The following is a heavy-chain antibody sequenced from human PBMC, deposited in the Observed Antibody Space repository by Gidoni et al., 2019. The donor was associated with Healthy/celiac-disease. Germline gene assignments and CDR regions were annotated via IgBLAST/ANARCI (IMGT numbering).Heavy chain of an antibody. CDR1: GGSISSGGYY. D-gene: IGHD6-13*01. J-gene: IGHJ6*02. CDR3: ARDDRQQNYGMDV. V-gene: IGHV4-31*03. Sequence: QVQLQESGPGLVKPSQTLSLTCTVSGGSISSGGYYWSWIRQHPGKGLEWIGYIHYRGSTSYNPSLTSRVTISVDTSKNQFSLKLSSVTAADTAVYYCARDDRQQNYGMDVWGQGTTVTVSS. CDR2: IHYRGST.